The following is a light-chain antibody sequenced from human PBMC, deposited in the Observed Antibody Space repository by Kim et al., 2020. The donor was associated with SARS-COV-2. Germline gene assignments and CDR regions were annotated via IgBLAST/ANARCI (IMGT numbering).Light chain of an antibody. CDR2: GKN. J-gene: IGLJ3*02. CDR3: NSRDSSGNHSWV. V-gene: IGLV3-19*01. CDR1: SLRSYY. Sequence: LGQTVRMTCQEDSLRSYYSSWYQQKPGQAPVLVIYGKNNRPSGIPDRFSGSSSGNTASLTITGAQAEDEADYYCNSRDSSGNHSWVFGGGTQLTVL.